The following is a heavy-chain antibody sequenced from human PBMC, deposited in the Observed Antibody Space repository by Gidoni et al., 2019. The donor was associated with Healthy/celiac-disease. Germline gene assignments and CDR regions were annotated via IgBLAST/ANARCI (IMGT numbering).Heavy chain of an antibody. CDR1: GCTFRNAS. V-gene: IGHV3-15*01. CDR2: IKSKTDGGTT. Sequence: EVHLVASGGGLVEPAGALRISCAASGCTFRNASMTWVRQATGKGLEWVGRIKSKTDGGTTDYAAPVKGRFTISRDDSKNTLYLQMNSLKTEDTAVYYCTTDTEYYDFWSGYQRFDYWGQGTLVTVSS. CDR3: TTDTEYYDFWSGYQRFDY. D-gene: IGHD3-3*01. J-gene: IGHJ4*02.